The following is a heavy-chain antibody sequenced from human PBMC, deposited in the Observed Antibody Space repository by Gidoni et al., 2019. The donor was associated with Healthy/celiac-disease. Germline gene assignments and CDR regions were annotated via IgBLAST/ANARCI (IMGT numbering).Heavy chain of an antibody. CDR1: GGSFSGYS. J-gene: IGHJ4*02. CDR2: INHSGST. Sequence: QVQLQQWGAGLLKPSETLSLTCAVYGGSFSGYSWSWIRQPPGKGLEWIGEINHSGSTNYNPSLKSRVTISVDTSKNQFSLKLSSVTAADTAVYYCARGPRRPAASSIDYWGQGTLVTVSS. CDR3: ARGPRRPAASSIDY. V-gene: IGHV4-34*01. D-gene: IGHD2-2*01.